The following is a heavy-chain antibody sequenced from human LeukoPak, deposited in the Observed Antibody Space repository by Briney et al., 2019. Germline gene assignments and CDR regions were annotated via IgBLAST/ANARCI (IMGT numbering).Heavy chain of an antibody. CDR2: INHSGST. J-gene: IGHJ5*02. Sequence: PSETLSLTCAVYGGSFSGYYWSWIRQPPGKGLEWIGEINHSGSTNYNPSLKSRVTISVDTSKNQFSLQLHSVTPEDTAVYYCARTYSSGSLDLWGQGTLVTVSS. D-gene: IGHD2-15*01. V-gene: IGHV4-34*01. CDR3: ARTYSSGSLDL. CDR1: GGSFSGYY.